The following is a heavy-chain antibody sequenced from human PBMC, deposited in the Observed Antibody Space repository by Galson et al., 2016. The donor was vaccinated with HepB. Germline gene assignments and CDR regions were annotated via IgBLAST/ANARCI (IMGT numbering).Heavy chain of an antibody. CDR1: GFTFSSHA. J-gene: IGHJ4*02. D-gene: IGHD3-10*01. CDR2: ISGSGDRS. CDR3: VKDRFFGLYHYASGSPSTFDY. V-gene: IGHV3-23*01. Sequence: LRLSCAASGFTFSSHAMSWVRQAPGKGLEWASGISGSGDRSYYADSVKGRFTISRDNSKNTLHLQMTGLRAEDTAVYWCVKDRFFGLYHYASGSPSTFDYWCQGTMVTVSS.